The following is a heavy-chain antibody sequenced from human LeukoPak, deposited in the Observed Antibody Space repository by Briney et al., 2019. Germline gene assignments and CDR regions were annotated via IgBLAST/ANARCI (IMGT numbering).Heavy chain of an antibody. CDR2: INWNGGST. J-gene: IGHJ4*02. CDR1: GFTFDDYG. D-gene: IGHD3-22*01. V-gene: IGHV3-20*04. Sequence: GGSLRLSCAASGFTFDDYGMSWVRQAPGKGLEWVSGINWNGGSTGYADSVKGRFTISRDNAKNSLYLQMNSLRAEDTALYYCARDLKIGGDYYDSSGYYWPVDYWGQGTLVTVSS. CDR3: ARDLKIGGDYYDSSGYYWPVDY.